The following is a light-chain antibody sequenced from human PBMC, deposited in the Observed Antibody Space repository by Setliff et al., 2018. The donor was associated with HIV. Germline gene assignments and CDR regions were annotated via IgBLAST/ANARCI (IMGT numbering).Light chain of an antibody. CDR2: DVG. CDR3: SSYTTISTYV. CDR1: SSDVGGYKY. Sequence: SALAQPASVSGSPGQSITISCTGTSSDVGGYKYVSWYQQHPGKAPKLMIYDVGNRPSGVSNRFSGSKSGNTASLTISGLQAEDEADYYCSSYTTISTYVFGTGTRAPS. V-gene: IGLV2-14*03. J-gene: IGLJ1*01.